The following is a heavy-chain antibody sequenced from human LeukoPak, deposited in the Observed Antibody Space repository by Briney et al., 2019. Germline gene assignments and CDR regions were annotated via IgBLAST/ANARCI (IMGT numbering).Heavy chain of an antibody. Sequence: PSETLSLTCTVSGASVSSGDYYWSWVRQPPGKGLEWIGYIDYSGITFYNPSLKSRITMSIDSSRNQFSLKLTSVTAADTAVYYCAKERSRAAGDFDYWGQGTLVTVSS. CDR1: GASVSSGDYY. J-gene: IGHJ4*02. D-gene: IGHD6-13*01. V-gene: IGHV4-30-4*08. CDR3: AKERSRAAGDFDY. CDR2: IDYSGIT.